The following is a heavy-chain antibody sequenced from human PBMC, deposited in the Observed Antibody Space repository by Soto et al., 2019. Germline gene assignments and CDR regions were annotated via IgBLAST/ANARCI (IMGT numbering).Heavy chain of an antibody. J-gene: IGHJ5*02. Sequence: QVQLVESGGGVVQPGRSLRLSCAASGFTFSDYGMHWVRQAPGKGLEWVAVIWYDGRNKYYADSVKGRFTISRDNFKTTLYLQMNSLRAEDTAVYSCARDRAAGTTSLFDPWGQGTRVTVSS. D-gene: IGHD1-7*01. CDR3: ARDRAAGTTSLFDP. V-gene: IGHV3-33*01. CDR1: GFTFSDYG. CDR2: IWYDGRNK.